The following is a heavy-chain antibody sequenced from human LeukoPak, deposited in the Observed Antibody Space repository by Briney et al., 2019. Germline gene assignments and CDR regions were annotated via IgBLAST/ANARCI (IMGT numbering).Heavy chain of an antibody. CDR1: GGSISSYY. D-gene: IGHD6-19*01. CDR2: IYYSGST. Sequence: SETLSLTCTVSGGSISSYYWSWIRQPPGKGLEWIGYIYYSGSTNYNPSLKSRVTISVDTSKNQFSLKLSSVTAADTAVYYCARDTVAGMGLDYWGQGTLVTVSS. CDR3: ARDTVAGMGLDY. V-gene: IGHV4-59*01. J-gene: IGHJ4*02.